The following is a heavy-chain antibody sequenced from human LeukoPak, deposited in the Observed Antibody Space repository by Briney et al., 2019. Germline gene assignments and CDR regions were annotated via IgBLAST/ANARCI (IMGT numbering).Heavy chain of an antibody. CDR3: ARDRGAGYVEIDY. D-gene: IGHD5-12*01. Sequence: APVKVSCKASGYTFTNYYIHWVRQAPGQGLEWMGIINPSGGSTTYAQKFQGRVTVTRDPSTSTVYMELSSLRSEDTAVYYCARDRGAGYVEIDYWGQGTLVTVSS. J-gene: IGHJ4*02. CDR1: GYTFTNYY. CDR2: INPSGGST. V-gene: IGHV1-46*01.